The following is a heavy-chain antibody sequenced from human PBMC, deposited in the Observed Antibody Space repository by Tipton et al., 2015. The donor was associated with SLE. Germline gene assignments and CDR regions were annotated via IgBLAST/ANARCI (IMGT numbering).Heavy chain of an antibody. CDR1: GGSINSPDYY. CDR2: VYYTGTT. Sequence: TLSLTCTVSGGSINSPDYYWSWIRQHPGKGLEWIGYVYYTGTTYYNPSLKSRVTISVDTSKNQFSLKLGSVTAADTAMYYCARARRIQLWLPLAHFDYWGQGTLVTVSS. D-gene: IGHD5-18*01. CDR3: ARARRIQLWLPLAHFDY. V-gene: IGHV4-31*03. J-gene: IGHJ4*02.